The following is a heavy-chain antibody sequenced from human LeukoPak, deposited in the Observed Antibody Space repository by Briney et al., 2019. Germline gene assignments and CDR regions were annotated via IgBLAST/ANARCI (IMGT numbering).Heavy chain of an antibody. D-gene: IGHD2-15*01. V-gene: IGHV1-69*13. J-gene: IGHJ4*02. CDR2: ITPIFRTP. Sequence: GASAKVSCKASGGTFSTTTVNWVRQAPGQGLEWMGGITPIFRTPHYAQKFQGRVTITAVESVSTAYMELTRLRSEDTAVYYCARGDITLYYFDCWGQGTLVTVSS. CDR1: GGTFSTTT. CDR3: ARGDITLYYFDC.